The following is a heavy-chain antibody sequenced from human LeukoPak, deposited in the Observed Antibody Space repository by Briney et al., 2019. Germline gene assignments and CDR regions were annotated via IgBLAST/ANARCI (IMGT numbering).Heavy chain of an antibody. Sequence: SETLSLTCAVSGGPFSGYFWSWIRQSPGKGLEWIGEIHNSGTTNYNPSLNSRVTISEDTSKNQFHLNLSSVTAADTAVYYCARRYYYNLGSFPFDFWGQGTLVTVSS. CDR3: ARRYYYNLGSFPFDF. CDR2: IHNSGTT. J-gene: IGHJ4*02. CDR1: GGPFSGYF. D-gene: IGHD3-10*01. V-gene: IGHV4-34*01.